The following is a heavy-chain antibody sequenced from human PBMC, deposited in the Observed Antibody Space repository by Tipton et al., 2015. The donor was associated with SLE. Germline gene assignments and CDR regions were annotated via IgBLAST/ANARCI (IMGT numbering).Heavy chain of an antibody. D-gene: IGHD2-15*01. CDR1: GGSISSGSYY. CDR3: ARDVGLIGSGHGYFDL. CDR2: IYTSGST. V-gene: IGHV4-61*09. J-gene: IGHJ2*01. Sequence: TLSLTCTVSGGSISSGSYYWSWIRQPAGKGLEWIGYIYTSGSTNYNPSLKSRVTISVDTSKNQFSLKLSSVTAADTAVYYCARDVGLIGSGHGYFDLWGRGTLLTVSS.